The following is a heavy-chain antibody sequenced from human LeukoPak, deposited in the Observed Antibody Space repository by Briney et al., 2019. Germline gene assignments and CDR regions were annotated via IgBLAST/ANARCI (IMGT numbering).Heavy chain of an antibody. D-gene: IGHD1-26*01. CDR2: IYSDGST. CDR1: GLTDNSSY. J-gene: IGHJ4*02. CDR3: TRETGATDS. V-gene: IGHV3-66*01. Sequence: PGGPLTLSCAASGLTDNSSYMRCPPHAPEGKGLEWVSVIYSDGSTYYADSVKGRFTISRDISKNMSFLQMNSLRAEDTGLYYCTRETGATDSWGQGALVTVSS.